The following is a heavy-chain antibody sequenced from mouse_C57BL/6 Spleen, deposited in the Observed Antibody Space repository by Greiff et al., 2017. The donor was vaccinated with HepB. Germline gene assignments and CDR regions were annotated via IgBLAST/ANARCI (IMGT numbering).Heavy chain of an antibody. CDR3: ARDHYGSSYPYAMDY. CDR1: GYTFTSYW. J-gene: IGHJ4*01. CDR2: IDPSDSYT. V-gene: IGHV1-69*01. Sequence: QVQLQQPGAELVMPGASVKLSCKASGYTFTSYWMHWVKQRPGQGLEWIGEIDPSDSYTNYNQKFKGKSTLTVDKYSSTAYMQLSSLTSEDSAVYYCARDHYGSSYPYAMDYWGQGTSVTVSS. D-gene: IGHD1-1*01.